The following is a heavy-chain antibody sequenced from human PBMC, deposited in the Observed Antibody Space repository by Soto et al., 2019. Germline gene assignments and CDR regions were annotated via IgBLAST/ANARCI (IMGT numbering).Heavy chain of an antibody. V-gene: IGHV1-69*12. CDR2: IIPIFGTA. J-gene: IGHJ4*02. D-gene: IGHD5-12*01. Sequence: QVQLVQSGAEVKKPGSSVKVSCKASGGTFSSYAISWVRQAPGQGLEWMGGIIPIFGTANYAQKFQGRVTXIAGEXXSTAYMELSSLRSEDTAVYYCARGVDGYNSYYFDYWGQGTLVTVSS. CDR3: ARGVDGYNSYYFDY. CDR1: GGTFSSYA.